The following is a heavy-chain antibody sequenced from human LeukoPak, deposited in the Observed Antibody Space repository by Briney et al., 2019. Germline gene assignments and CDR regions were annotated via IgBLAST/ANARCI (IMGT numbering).Heavy chain of an antibody. V-gene: IGHV4-39*01. CDR1: GGSISSSSYY. CDR2: IYYSGST. J-gene: IGHJ4*02. CDR3: ARSPEGFDY. Sequence: PSETLSLTCTVSGGSISSSSYYWGWIRQPPGKGLEWIGSIYYSGSTYYNPSLKSRVTISVDTSKNQFSLKLSSVTAADTAVYYCARSPEGFDYWGQGTLVTVSS.